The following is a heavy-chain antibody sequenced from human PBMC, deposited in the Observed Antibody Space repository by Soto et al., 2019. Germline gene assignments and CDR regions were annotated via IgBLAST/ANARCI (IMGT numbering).Heavy chain of an antibody. CDR3: ARMYLGGVIGLEAFEI. CDR2: ISAYNGNT. V-gene: IGHV1-18*01. CDR1: GYTFTSYG. D-gene: IGHD3-16*01. J-gene: IGHJ3*02. Sequence: ASVKVSCKASGYTFTSYGISWVRQAPGQGLEWMGWISAYNGNTNYAQKLQGRVTMTTDTSTSTAYMELRSLRSDDTAVYYCARMYLGGVIGLEAFEIWGQGTMVTVAS.